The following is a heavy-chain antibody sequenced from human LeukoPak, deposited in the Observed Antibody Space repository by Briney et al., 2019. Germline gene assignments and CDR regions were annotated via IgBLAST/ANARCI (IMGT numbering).Heavy chain of an antibody. Sequence: AGGSLRLACAVSGFTFSNYGMSWVRQAPGKGLEWVSVISSSGGSTYYADSVKGRFTISRDNSKNTLYLQMNSLRAEDTAVYYCARDEGLDSSGYSHYWGQGTLVTVSS. J-gene: IGHJ4*02. CDR2: ISSSGGST. V-gene: IGHV3-23*01. D-gene: IGHD3-22*01. CDR3: ARDEGLDSSGYSHY. CDR1: GFTFSNYG.